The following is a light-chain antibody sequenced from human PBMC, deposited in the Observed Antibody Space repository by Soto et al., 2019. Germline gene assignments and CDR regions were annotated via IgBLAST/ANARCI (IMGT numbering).Light chain of an antibody. Sequence: AIQMTQSPSSLSASVGDRVTITCRASQGIRSELGWYQQKPGKAPNLLIYTASTLQSGVPSRFSGSGSGTDFTLTISSLPPEDFATYYCIQDYNYPLTLGGGTKV. CDR1: QGIRSE. J-gene: IGKJ4*01. CDR2: TAS. CDR3: IQDYNYPLT. V-gene: IGKV1-6*01.